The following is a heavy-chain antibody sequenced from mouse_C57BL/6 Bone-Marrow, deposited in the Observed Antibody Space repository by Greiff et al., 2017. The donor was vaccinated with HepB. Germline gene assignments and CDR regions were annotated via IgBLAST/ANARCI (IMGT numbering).Heavy chain of an antibody. Sequence: VQLQQPGAELVRPGTSVKLSCKASGYTFTSYWMHWVKQRPGQGLEWIGVIEPSDSYTNYNQKFKGKATLTVDTSSSTAYMQLSSLTSEDSAVYYCARSGYDGDGDYWGQGTSVTVAS. CDR1: GYTFTSYW. V-gene: IGHV1-59*01. D-gene: IGHD2-3*01. CDR2: IEPSDSYT. CDR3: ARSGYDGDGDY. J-gene: IGHJ4*01.